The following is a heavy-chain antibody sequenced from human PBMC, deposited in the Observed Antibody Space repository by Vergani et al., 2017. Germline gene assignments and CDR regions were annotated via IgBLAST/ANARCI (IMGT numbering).Heavy chain of an antibody. V-gene: IGHV4-59*02. J-gene: IGHJ5*02. CDR3: AGDTHSWQRADR. CDR2: LSTPGGA. CDR1: GVSVTDYN. D-gene: IGHD6-13*01. Sequence: QAQLQESGPGLVKPSETLSLTCHVFGVSVTDYNCYRIRPAPGKGLEWIGSLSTPGGATHASHNPSLKSVVSISVDTSKSQFSQRRTSVTAADSAVYYCAGDTHSWQRADRWGQGLLVSVSS.